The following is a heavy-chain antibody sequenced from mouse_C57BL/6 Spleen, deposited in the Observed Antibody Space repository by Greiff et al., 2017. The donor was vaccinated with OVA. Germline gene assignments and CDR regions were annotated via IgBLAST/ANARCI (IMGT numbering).Heavy chain of an antibody. J-gene: IGHJ4*01. D-gene: IGHD2-1*01. V-gene: IGHV1-64*01. CDR1: GYTFTSYW. CDR3: ARRYGNYDYYAMDY. Sequence: QVQLQQPGAELVKPGASVKLSCKASGYTFTSYWMHWVKQRPGQGLEWIGMIHPNSGSTNYNEKFKSKATLTVDKSSSTAYMQLSSLTSEDSAVYYCARRYGNYDYYAMDYWGQGTSVTVSS. CDR2: IHPNSGST.